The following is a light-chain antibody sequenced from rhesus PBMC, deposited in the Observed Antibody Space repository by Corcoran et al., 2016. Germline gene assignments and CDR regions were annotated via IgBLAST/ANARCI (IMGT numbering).Light chain of an antibody. CDR2: KAS. J-gene: IGKJ4*01. CDR3: LQCGSSPLT. V-gene: IGKV1-22*01. CDR1: QGINNW. Sequence: DIQMTQSPSSLSASVGDIVTITCQASQGINNWLAWYQQKPWKALKFLIYKASCRQSGVPSRFSGSGSGTAFPLTLNSLPPEEFATYYCLQCGSSPLTFGGGAKVE.